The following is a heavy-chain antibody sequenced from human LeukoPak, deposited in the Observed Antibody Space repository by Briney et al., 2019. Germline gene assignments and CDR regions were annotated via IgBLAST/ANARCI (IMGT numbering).Heavy chain of an antibody. V-gene: IGHV3-23*01. J-gene: IGHJ4*02. D-gene: IGHD1-26*01. Sequence: GGSLRLSCAATGFTFSSYAMSWVRQAPGKGLEWVSAISDSGGSTYYADSVKGRFTVSRDNSKNTLCLQMNSLRAEDTAVYYCAKGGSYTQNDYWGQGTVVTVSS. CDR3: AKGGSYTQNDY. CDR1: GFTFSSYA. CDR2: ISDSGGST.